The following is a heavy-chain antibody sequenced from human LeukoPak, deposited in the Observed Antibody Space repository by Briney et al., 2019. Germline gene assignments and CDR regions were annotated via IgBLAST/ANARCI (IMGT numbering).Heavy chain of an antibody. CDR2: IYYSGST. V-gene: IGHV4-59*01. CDR3: ARVRLGPAAPFDY. Sequence: SETLSLTCTVSGGSISSYYWSWIRQPPGKGLEWIGYIYYSGSTNYNPSLKSRVTISVDTSKNQFSLKLSSVTAADTAVYYCARVRLGPAAPFDYWGQGTLVTVSS. D-gene: IGHD6-13*01. J-gene: IGHJ4*02. CDR1: GGSISSYY.